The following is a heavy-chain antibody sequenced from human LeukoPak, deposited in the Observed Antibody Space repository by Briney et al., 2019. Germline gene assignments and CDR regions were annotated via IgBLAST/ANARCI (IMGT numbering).Heavy chain of an antibody. D-gene: IGHD3-9*01. CDR2: IYYSGST. Sequence: SETLSLTCTVSGGSISSSSYYWGWIRQPPGKGLEWIGSIYYSGSTYYNPSLKSRVTISVDKSKNQFSLKLSSVTAADTAVYYCARDLIAEYYDILTGYSRYYYYMDVWGKGTTVTVSS. CDR3: ARDLIAEYYDILTGYSRYYYYMDV. CDR1: GGSISSSSYY. V-gene: IGHV4-39*07. J-gene: IGHJ6*03.